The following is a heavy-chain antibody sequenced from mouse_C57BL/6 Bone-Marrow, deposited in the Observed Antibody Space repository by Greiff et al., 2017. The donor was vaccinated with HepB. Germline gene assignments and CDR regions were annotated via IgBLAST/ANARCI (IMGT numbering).Heavy chain of an antibody. CDR1: GFTFSDYG. J-gene: IGHJ3*01. Sequence: EVKVVESGGGLVQPGGSLKLSCAASGFTFSDYGMAWVRQAPRKGPEWVAFISNLAYSIYYADTVTGRFTISRENAKNTLYLEMSSLRSEDTAMYYCARTYYGSSSAWFAYWGQGTLVTVSA. CDR3: ARTYYGSSSAWFAY. CDR2: ISNLAYSI. V-gene: IGHV5-15*01. D-gene: IGHD1-1*01.